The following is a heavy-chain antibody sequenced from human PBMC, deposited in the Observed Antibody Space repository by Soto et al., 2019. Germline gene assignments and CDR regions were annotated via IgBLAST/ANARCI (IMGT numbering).Heavy chain of an antibody. Sequence: PGGSLRLSCAASGFTFSRYDMSWVRQAPGKGLEWVSSVTNNGGSTYYADSVKGRFAISRDNSKHTLYLQMNSLRAEDTAVYYCAKDPMNDFLIGDYTADDVFVLWGQGTMAT. CDR1: GFTFSRYD. CDR3: AKDPMNDFLIGDYTADDVFVL. V-gene: IGHV3-23*01. J-gene: IGHJ3*01. D-gene: IGHD3-3*01. CDR2: VTNNGGST.